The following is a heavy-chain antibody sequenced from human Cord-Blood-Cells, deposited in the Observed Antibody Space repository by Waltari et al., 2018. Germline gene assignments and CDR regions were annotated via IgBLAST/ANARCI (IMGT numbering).Heavy chain of an antibody. J-gene: IGHJ5*02. CDR2: IYWDDDK. CDR3: ALMDIVATIDPVAPGWFDP. CDR1: GFSLSTSGVG. Sequence: QITLKESGPTLVKPTQTLTLTCTFSGFSLSTSGVGVGWIRQPPGKALEWLALIYWDDDKRYSPSLKSKLTITKDTSKNQVVLTMTNMDPVDTATYYCALMDIVATIDPVAPGWFDPWGQGTLVTVSS. V-gene: IGHV2-5*02. D-gene: IGHD5-12*01.